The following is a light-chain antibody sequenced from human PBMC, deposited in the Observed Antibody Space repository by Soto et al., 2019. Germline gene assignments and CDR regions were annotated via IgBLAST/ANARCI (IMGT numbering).Light chain of an antibody. J-gene: IGKJ1*01. CDR3: QQYNNWPTWT. CDR2: GAS. V-gene: IGKV3-15*01. Sequence: EIVLTQSPGTLSPSPGERATLSCRASQSVSSSYLAWYQQTPGQPPRLLRYGASTRATGIPARFSGSGSETELTLTISSLQAEDSAVYFCQQYNNWPTWTFGQGTKVDI. CDR1: QSVSSSY.